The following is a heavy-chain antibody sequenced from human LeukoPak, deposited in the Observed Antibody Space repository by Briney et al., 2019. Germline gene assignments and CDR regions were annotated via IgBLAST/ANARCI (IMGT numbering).Heavy chain of an antibody. Sequence: SETLSLTCAVYGGSFSGYYWSWIRQPPGKGLEWIGEINHSGSTNYNPSLKSRVTISVDTSKNQFSLKLSSVTAADTAVYYCARGGVGATVDFDYWGQGTLVTVSS. CDR3: ARGGVGATVDFDY. V-gene: IGHV4-34*01. CDR1: GGSFSGYY. CDR2: INHSGST. D-gene: IGHD1-26*01. J-gene: IGHJ4*02.